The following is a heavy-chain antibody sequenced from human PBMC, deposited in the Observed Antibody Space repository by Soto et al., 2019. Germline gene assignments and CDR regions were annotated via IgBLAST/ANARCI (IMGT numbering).Heavy chain of an antibody. J-gene: IGHJ4*02. CDR3: ARDKGAYYSHLVY. CDR2: IIPFFGTP. CDR1: GATFSSYA. Sequence: QVLLVQSGAEVKKPGSSVKVSCKLSGATFSSYAMSWVRQAPGQGLEWIGGIIPFFGTPNYAQKFQDRVTITADTSTSTSYIEISSLRSDDTAVYYCARDKGAYYSHLVYWGQGTLVTVSS. V-gene: IGHV1-69*06. D-gene: IGHD3-22*01.